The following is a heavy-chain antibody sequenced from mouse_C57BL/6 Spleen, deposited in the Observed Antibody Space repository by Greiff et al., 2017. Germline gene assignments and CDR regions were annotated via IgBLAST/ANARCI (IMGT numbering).Heavy chain of an antibody. V-gene: IGHV1-15*01. J-gene: IGHJ3*01. CDR3: TRRIYYMFAY. CDR1: GYTFTDYE. D-gene: IGHD2-1*01. CDR2: IDPETGGT. Sequence: QVQLQQSGAELVRPGASVTLSCKASGYTFTDYEMHWVKQTPVHGLEWIGAIDPETGGTAYNQKFKGKAILTADKSSSTAYMELRSLTSEDSAVYYCTRRIYYMFAYWGQGTLVTVSA.